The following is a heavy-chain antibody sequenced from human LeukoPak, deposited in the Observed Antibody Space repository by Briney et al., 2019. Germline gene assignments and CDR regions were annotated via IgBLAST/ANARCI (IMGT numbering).Heavy chain of an antibody. CDR2: IYTSGST. J-gene: IGHJ3*02. V-gene: IGHV4-61*02. CDR3: ARDLGAMVRGGPSDADAFDI. CDR1: GGSISSGSYY. Sequence: ASETLSLTCTVSGGSISSGSYYWSWIRQPAGKGLEWIGRIYTSGSTNYNPSLKSRVTISVDTSKNQFSLKLSSVTAADTAVYYCARDLGAMVRGGPSDADAFDIWGQGTMVTVSS. D-gene: IGHD3-10*01.